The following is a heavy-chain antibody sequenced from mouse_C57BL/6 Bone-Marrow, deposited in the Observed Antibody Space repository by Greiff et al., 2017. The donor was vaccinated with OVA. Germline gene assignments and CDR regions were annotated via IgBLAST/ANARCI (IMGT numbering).Heavy chain of an antibody. V-gene: IGHV5-9*01. Sequence: DVMLVEPGGGLVKPGGSLKLSCAASGFTFSSYTMSWVRQTPEKRLEWVATISGGGGNTYYPDSVKGRFTITRDNAKNTLYLQMSSLRSEDTALYSCARHRYYSSGAMDYWGQGTSVTVSS. CDR3: ARHRYYSSGAMDY. J-gene: IGHJ4*01. CDR1: GFTFSSYT. D-gene: IGHD1-1*01. CDR2: ISGGGGNT.